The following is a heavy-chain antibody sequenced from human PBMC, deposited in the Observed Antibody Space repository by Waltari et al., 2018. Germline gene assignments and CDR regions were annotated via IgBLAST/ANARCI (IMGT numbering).Heavy chain of an antibody. CDR1: GCSISSRSYY. CDR2: IYYSGST. J-gene: IGHJ5*02. CDR3: ARLKPGKQWLAQNWFDP. Sequence: QLQLQESGPGLVKPSETLSLTCPVSGCSISSRSYYWGWIRQPPGKGLEWIGSIYYSGSTYYNPSLKSRVTISVDTSKNQFSLKLSSVTAADTAVYYCARLKPGKQWLAQNWFDPWGQGTLVTVSS. V-gene: IGHV4-39*07. D-gene: IGHD6-19*01.